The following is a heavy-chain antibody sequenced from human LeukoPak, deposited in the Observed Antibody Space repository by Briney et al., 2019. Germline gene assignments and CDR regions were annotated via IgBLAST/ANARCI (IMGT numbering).Heavy chain of an antibody. CDR3: ARGRAWYYYDSSGYYYFDY. J-gene: IGHJ4*02. Sequence: ASVKVSCKASGGTFSSYAISWVRQAPGQGLEWMGGIIPIFGTANYAQKFQGRVTITADESTSTAYMELSSLRSEDTAVYYCARGRAWYYYDSSGYYYFDYWGQGTLVTVSS. CDR2: IIPIFGTA. V-gene: IGHV1-69*13. D-gene: IGHD3-22*01. CDR1: GGTFSSYA.